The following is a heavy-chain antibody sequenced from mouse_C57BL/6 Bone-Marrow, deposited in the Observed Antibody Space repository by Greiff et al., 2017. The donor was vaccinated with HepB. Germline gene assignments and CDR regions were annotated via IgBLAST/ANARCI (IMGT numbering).Heavy chain of an antibody. V-gene: IGHV1-64*01. CDR3: ARIPMVTTDSFAY. D-gene: IGHD2-2*01. CDR2: IHPNSGST. Sequence: QVQLKQPGAELVKPGASVKLSCKASGYTFTSYWMHWVKQRPGQGLEWIGMIHPNSGSTNYNEKFKSKANLTVDKSSSTAYMQLSSLTSEDSAVYYCARIPMVTTDSFAYWGQGTLVTVSA. CDR1: GYTFTSYW. J-gene: IGHJ3*01.